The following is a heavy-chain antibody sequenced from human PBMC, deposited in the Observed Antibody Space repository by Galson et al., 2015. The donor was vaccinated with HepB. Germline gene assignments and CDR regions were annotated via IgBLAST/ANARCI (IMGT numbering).Heavy chain of an antibody. Sequence: ETLSLTCAVYGGSFSGSSWTWIRQTPGKGLEWIGEINHSGRTNYNPSLRSRVTIFVTTSKKQFSLKMNSVTAADTAVYYCGRMLSKYYFDYWGQGTLVTVSS. CDR3: GRMLSKYYFDY. D-gene: IGHD2-8*01. CDR2: INHSGRT. V-gene: IGHV4-34*01. J-gene: IGHJ4*02. CDR1: GGSFSGSS.